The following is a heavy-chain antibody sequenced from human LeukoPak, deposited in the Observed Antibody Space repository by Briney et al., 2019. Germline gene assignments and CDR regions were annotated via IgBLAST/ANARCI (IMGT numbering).Heavy chain of an antibody. D-gene: IGHD3-16*01. CDR2: INPSGGST. CDR3: AREGGNWFDP. J-gene: IGHJ5*02. CDR1: GYTFTSYY. Sequence: ASVKVSCKASGYTFTSYYMHWVRQAPGQGLEWMGIINPSGGSTSYAQKFQGRVTMTRDTSISTAYMELSRLRSDDAAVYYCAREGGNWFDPWGQGTLVTVSS. V-gene: IGHV1-46*01.